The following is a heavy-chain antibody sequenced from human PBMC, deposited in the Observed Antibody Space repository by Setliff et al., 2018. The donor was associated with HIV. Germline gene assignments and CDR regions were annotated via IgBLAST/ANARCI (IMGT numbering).Heavy chain of an antibody. D-gene: IGHD3-3*01. Sequence: PSETLSLTCTVSGGSIGSGSHYWSWIRQSAGKGLEWIGHIYANGSTNYNPSLKSRVTISVDRSKNHFSLRLSSVTAADTAAYYCASGDNFWSGSYYWGQGTLVTVSS. J-gene: IGHJ4*02. V-gene: IGHV4-61*09. CDR2: IYANGST. CDR1: GGSIGSGSHY. CDR3: ASGDNFWSGSYY.